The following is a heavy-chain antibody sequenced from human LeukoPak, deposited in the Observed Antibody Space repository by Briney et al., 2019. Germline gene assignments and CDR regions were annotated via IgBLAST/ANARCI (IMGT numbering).Heavy chain of an antibody. CDR3: ARMGGSSSYYYYMDV. D-gene: IGHD6-6*01. J-gene: IGHJ6*03. Sequence: PSETLSLTCTVSGGSISSYYWSWIRQPPGKGLEWIGCIYYSGSTNYNPSLKSRVTISVDTSKNQFSLKLSYVTAADTAVYYCARMGGSSSYYYYMDVWGKGTTVTVSS. CDR1: GGSISSYY. CDR2: IYYSGST. V-gene: IGHV4-59*01.